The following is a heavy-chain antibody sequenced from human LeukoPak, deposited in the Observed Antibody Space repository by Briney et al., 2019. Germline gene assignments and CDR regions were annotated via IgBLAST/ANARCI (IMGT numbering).Heavy chain of an antibody. J-gene: IGHJ4*02. Sequence: ASVKVSCKVSGYTLTELSMHWVRQAPGKGLEWMGGFDPEDGETIYAQKFQGRVTMTEDTSTDTAYMELSSLRSEDTAVYSCATDLWRSGSYSQYWGQGTLVTVSS. D-gene: IGHD3-10*01. CDR3: ATDLWRSGSYSQY. CDR2: FDPEDGET. V-gene: IGHV1-24*01. CDR1: GYTLTELS.